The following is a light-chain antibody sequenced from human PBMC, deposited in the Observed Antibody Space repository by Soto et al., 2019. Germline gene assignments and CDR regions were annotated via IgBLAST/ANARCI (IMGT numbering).Light chain of an antibody. CDR2: DAS. V-gene: IGKV3-11*01. Sequence: VLTQSPATLSLSPGERATLSCGASQSVSSYLAWYQQKPGQAPRLLIYDASNRATGIPARFSGSGSGTDFTLNISSLEPEDFAVYYCQQRSSWPLTFGGGNKVEIK. J-gene: IGKJ4*01. CDR3: QQRSSWPLT. CDR1: QSVSSY.